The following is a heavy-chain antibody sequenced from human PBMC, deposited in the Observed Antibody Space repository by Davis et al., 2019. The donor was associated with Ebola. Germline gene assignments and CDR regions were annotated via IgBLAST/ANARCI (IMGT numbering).Heavy chain of an antibody. CDR2: IYYTGST. Sequence: PGGSLRLSCAASGFTFSSYWMSWVRQHPGKGLEWIGYIYYTGSTYYNPSLKSRVTMSVDTSKNQFSLKLSSVTAADTAVYYCARGGNYRPYYFGNWGQGTLVTVSS. V-gene: IGHV4-59*12. CDR3: ARGGNYRPYYFGN. D-gene: IGHD1-7*01. CDR1: GFTFSSYW. J-gene: IGHJ4*02.